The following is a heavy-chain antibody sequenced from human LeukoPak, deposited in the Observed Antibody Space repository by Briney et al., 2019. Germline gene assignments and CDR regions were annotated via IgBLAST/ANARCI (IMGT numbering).Heavy chain of an antibody. CDR2: IKQDGGGE. J-gene: IGHJ4*02. CDR1: GFTFSSYA. CDR3: ARGRYTTGWYPDYFDL. D-gene: IGHD6-19*01. V-gene: IGHV3-7*01. Sequence: PGGSLRLSCAASGFTFSSYAMSWVRRAPGEGLEWVANIKQDGGGEYYVDSVKGRFTISRDNAKNSVYLQMSSLRGEDTALYFCARGRYTTGWYPDYFDLWGQGTLVTVSS.